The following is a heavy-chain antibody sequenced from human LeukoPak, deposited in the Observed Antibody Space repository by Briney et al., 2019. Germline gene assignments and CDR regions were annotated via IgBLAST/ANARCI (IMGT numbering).Heavy chain of an antibody. J-gene: IGHJ5*02. CDR3: ARDSYCSSTSCPPAYWFDP. CDR1: GGTFSSYA. CDR2: IIPIFGTA. D-gene: IGHD2-2*01. Sequence: ASVKVSCKASGGTFSSYAISWVRQAPGQGLEWMGGIIPIFGTANYAQKFQGRVTITADKSTSTAYMELSSLRSEDTAVYYCARDSYCSSTSCPPAYWFDPWGQGTLVTVSS. V-gene: IGHV1-69*06.